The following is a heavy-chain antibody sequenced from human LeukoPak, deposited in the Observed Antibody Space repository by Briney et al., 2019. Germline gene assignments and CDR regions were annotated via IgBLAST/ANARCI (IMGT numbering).Heavy chain of an antibody. CDR3: ARVGLQLWPAFDY. Sequence: GGSLRLSCAASGFTFDDYGMSWVRQAPGKGLEWVSAINWNGGSTGYADSVKGRFTISRDNAKNSLYLQMNSLRAEDTAVYYCARVGLQLWPAFDYWGQGTVVTVSS. V-gene: IGHV3-20*04. D-gene: IGHD5-18*01. CDR2: INWNGGST. J-gene: IGHJ4*02. CDR1: GFTFDDYG.